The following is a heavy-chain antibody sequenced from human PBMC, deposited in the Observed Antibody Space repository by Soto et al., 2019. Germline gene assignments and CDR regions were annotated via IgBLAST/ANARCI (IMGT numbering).Heavy chain of an antibody. Sequence: PGESLKISCEGSGYSFSNYWIDWVRQMPGKGLEWMGIIYPADSDTRYSPSFQGQVTISADKYINTAYLQWSSLKASDTATYYCARQFHDNSGGGYYYYGLDVWGQGTTVTVSS. CDR1: GYSFSNYW. D-gene: IGHD2-15*01. CDR2: IYPADSDT. V-gene: IGHV5-51*01. J-gene: IGHJ6*02. CDR3: ARQFHDNSGGGYYYYGLDV.